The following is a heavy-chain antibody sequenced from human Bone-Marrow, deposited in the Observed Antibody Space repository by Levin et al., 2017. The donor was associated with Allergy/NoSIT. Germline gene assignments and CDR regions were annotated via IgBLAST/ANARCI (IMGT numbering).Heavy chain of an antibody. J-gene: IGHJ4*02. Sequence: GESLKISCAASGFTFSSYAMHWVRQAPGKGLEWVAVISYDGSNKYYADSVKGRFTISRDNSKNTLYLQMNSLRAEDTAVYYCARVPHYYDSSDYYGGGDYWGQGTLVTVSS. CDR2: ISYDGSNK. CDR1: GFTFSSYA. CDR3: ARVPHYYDSSDYYGGGDY. D-gene: IGHD3-22*01. V-gene: IGHV3-30*14.